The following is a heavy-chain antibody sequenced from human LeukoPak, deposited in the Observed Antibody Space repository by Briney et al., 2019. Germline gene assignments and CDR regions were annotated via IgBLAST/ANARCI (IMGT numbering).Heavy chain of an antibody. CDR3: ARGGWVVPAAINS. CDR2: INHSGST. J-gene: IGHJ4*02. V-gene: IGHV4-34*01. D-gene: IGHD2-2*02. CDR1: GFTFSSYA. Sequence: GSLRLSCAASGFTFSSYAMSWVRQPPGKGLEWIGEINHSGSTNYNPSLKSRITISVDTSKNQFSLKLNSVTAADTAVYYCARGGWVVPAAINSWGQGTLVTVSS.